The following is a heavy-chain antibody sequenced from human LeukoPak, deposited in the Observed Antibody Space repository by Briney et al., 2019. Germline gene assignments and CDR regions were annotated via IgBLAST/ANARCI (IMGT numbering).Heavy chain of an antibody. Sequence: GGSLRLSCVGSGFTFINYAMAWVRQSPGRGLEYVSSSSGSGASTHYADSVKGRFTISRDNSRNTLYLEMSSLRAEDPALYYCAKDRAPYGSGGGEDYFDLWGRGTLVTVSS. CDR1: GFTFINYA. V-gene: IGHV3-23*01. CDR3: AKDRAPYGSGGGEDYFDL. D-gene: IGHD3-10*01. CDR2: SSGSGAST. J-gene: IGHJ2*01.